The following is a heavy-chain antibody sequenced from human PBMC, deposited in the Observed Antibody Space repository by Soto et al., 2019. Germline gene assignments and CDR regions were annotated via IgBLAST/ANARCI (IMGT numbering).Heavy chain of an antibody. Sequence: SETLSLTCTVSGGSISSYYWSWIRQPPGKGLEWIGYIYYSGSTNYNPSLKSRVTISLDTSKNQFSLKLSSVTAADTAVYYCARGRGGWFINQLLNAFDIWGQGTMVT. CDR1: GGSISSYY. D-gene: IGHD2-2*01. J-gene: IGHJ3*02. CDR3: ARGRGGWFINQLLNAFDI. CDR2: IYYSGST. V-gene: IGHV4-59*01.